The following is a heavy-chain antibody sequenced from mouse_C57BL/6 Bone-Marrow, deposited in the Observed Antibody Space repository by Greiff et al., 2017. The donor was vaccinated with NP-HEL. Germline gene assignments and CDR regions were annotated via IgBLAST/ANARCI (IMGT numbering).Heavy chain of an antibody. CDR3: TTLGDFDY. J-gene: IGHJ2*01. D-gene: IGHD4-1*01. CDR2: IDPENGDT. V-gene: IGHV14-4*01. Sequence: EVKLQQSGAELVRPGASVKLSCTASGFNIKDDYMHWVKQRPEQGLEWIGWIDPENGDTEYASKFQGKATITADTSSNTAYLQLSSLTSEDTAVYYWTTLGDFDYWGQGTTLTVSS. CDR1: GFNIKDDY.